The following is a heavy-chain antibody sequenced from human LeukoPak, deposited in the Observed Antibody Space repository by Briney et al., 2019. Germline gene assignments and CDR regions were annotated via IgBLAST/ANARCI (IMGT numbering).Heavy chain of an antibody. CDR3: ARDGSSGYYHY. Sequence: ASVKVSCKASGYTFTSYYMHWVRQAPGQGLEWMGRIIPILGIANYAQKFQGRVTITADKSTSTAYMELSSLRSEDTAVYYCARDGSSGYYHYWGQGTLVTVSS. V-gene: IGHV1-69*04. D-gene: IGHD3-22*01. CDR2: IIPILGIA. CDR1: GYTFTSYY. J-gene: IGHJ4*02.